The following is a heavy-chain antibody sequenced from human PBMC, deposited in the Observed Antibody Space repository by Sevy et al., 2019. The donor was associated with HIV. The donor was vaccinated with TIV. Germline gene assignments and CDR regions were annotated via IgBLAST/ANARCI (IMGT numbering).Heavy chain of an antibody. CDR3: AKERDDYVWGSYRTDY. J-gene: IGHJ4*02. CDR2: ISYDGSNK. Sequence: GGSLRLSCAASGFTFSSYGMHWVRQAPGKGLEWVAVISYDGSNKYYADSVKGRFTISRDNSKNTLYLQMNSLRAEDTAVYYCAKERDDYVWGSYRTDYWGQGTLVTVSS. V-gene: IGHV3-30*18. CDR1: GFTFSSYG. D-gene: IGHD3-16*02.